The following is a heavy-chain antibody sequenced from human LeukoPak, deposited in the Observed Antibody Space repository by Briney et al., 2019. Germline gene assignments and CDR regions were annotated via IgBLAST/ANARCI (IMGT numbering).Heavy chain of an antibody. CDR3: ASLSYYDSSGAFDY. V-gene: IGHV5-51*01. D-gene: IGHD3-22*01. J-gene: IGHJ4*02. Sequence: GESLKISFKGSGYSFTSYWIGWVRQMPGKGLEWMGIVYSGDSDTKYSPSSQGQVTISADKSISTAYLQWSSLKASDTAMYYCASLSYYDSSGAFDYWGQGTLVTVSS. CDR1: GYSFTSYW. CDR2: VYSGDSDT.